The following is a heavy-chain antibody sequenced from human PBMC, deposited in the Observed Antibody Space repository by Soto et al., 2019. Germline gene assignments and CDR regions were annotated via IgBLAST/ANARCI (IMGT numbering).Heavy chain of an antibody. CDR2: INPSGGST. Sequence: ASVNVSFKASGYTFTSYYMHWLRQAPGQGLEWMGIINPSGGSTRYAQKDQGRVTMTRDTSTSTVYMELSSLRSEDTAVYYCAIPNPLLSGDYSRPRSVSWYLDLWGSGTLVTISS. CDR3: AIPNPLLSGDYSRPRSVSWYLDL. V-gene: IGHV1-46*01. J-gene: IGHJ2*01. D-gene: IGHD3-10*02. CDR1: GYTFTSYY.